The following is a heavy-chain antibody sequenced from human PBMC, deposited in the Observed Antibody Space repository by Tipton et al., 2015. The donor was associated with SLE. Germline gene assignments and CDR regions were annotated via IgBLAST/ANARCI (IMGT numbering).Heavy chain of an antibody. CDR3: ARGRLGDSQHHFDY. V-gene: IGHV4-59*01. Sequence: GLVKPSETLSLTCTVSGGSISSYYWSWIRQPPGKGLEWIGYIYYSGSTNYNPSLKSRVTISVDTSKNQFSLKVSSVTAADTAVYYCARGRLGDSQHHFDYWGQGTLVTVSS. J-gene: IGHJ4*02. D-gene: IGHD1-26*01. CDR2: IYYSGST. CDR1: GGSISSYY.